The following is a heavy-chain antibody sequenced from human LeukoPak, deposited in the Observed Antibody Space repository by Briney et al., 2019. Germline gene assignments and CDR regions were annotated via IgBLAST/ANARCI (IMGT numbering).Heavy chain of an antibody. CDR2: INHSGST. V-gene: IGHV4-34*01. CDR3: ARDGYYDSSGFCSY. CDR1: GGSFSGYY. Sequence: SETLSLTCAVYGGSFSGYYWSWIRQPPGKGLEWIGEINHSGSTNYNPSLKSRVTMSVDTSKNQFSLKLSSVTAADTAVYYCARDGYYDSSGFCSYWGQGTPVTVSS. J-gene: IGHJ4*02. D-gene: IGHD3-22*01.